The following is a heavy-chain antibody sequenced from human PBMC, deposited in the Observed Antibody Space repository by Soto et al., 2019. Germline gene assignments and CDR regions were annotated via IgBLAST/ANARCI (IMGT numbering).Heavy chain of an antibody. J-gene: IGHJ5*02. D-gene: IGHD3-22*01. Sequence: PSETLSLTCTVSGGSISSYYWSWIRQPPGKGLEWIGYIYYSGSTNYNPSLKSRVTISVDTSKNQFSLKLSSVTAADTAVYYCARYYYDSSGYYYGSGLRRFDPWGQGTLVTVSS. CDR2: IYYSGST. V-gene: IGHV4-59*01. CDR3: ARYYYDSSGYYYGSGLRRFDP. CDR1: GGSISSYY.